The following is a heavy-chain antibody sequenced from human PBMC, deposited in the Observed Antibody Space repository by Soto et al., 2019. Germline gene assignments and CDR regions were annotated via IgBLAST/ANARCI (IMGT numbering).Heavy chain of an antibody. CDR3: GRVLYYGSGSYSPYRMAV. CDR1: GVSFNNNG. Sequence: QVQLVPSGAEVKKPGSSVKVSCKTSGVSFNNNGIGWVRQAPGHGLEWMGGVSPPFRTSNYARKFQGSISINADTSTGTVNMEMRSLTAEDTAQYSCGRVLYYGSGSYSPYRMAVWGQGTTVTVSS. V-gene: IGHV1-69*06. J-gene: IGHJ6*02. D-gene: IGHD3-10*01. CDR2: VSPPFRTS.